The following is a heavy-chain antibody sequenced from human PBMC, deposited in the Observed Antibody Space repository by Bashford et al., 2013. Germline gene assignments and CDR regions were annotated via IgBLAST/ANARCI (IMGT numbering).Heavy chain of an antibody. CDR2: ISDSGGTT. CDR1: GFTFNTYA. J-gene: IGHJ4*02. CDR3: ATGKGDISWNAWAFEH. V-gene: IGHV3-23*01. D-gene: IGHD1-1*01. Sequence: GSLRLSCAASGFTFNTYAMIWVRQAQEKGLEWVSTISDSGGTTYYGDSVKGRFTISRDNSKNTLFLQMNSLRVEDTAIYYCATGKGDISWNAWAFEHWGQGTLVTVSS.